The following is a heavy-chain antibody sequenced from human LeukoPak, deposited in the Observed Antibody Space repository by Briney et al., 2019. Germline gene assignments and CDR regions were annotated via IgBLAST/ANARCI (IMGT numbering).Heavy chain of an antibody. V-gene: IGHV4-61*02. Sequence: KPSETLSLTCTVSGGSISSGGHYWSWIRQPAGKGLEYLGRIYSTGSTNYNPSLRSRVTISADTSKNHFSLKLSSVTAADTAVYYCARDQIYSGSGIYTYFDYWGQGILVTVSS. CDR2: IYSTGST. CDR3: ARDQIYSGSGIYTYFDY. CDR1: GGSISSGGHY. D-gene: IGHD3-10*01. J-gene: IGHJ4*02.